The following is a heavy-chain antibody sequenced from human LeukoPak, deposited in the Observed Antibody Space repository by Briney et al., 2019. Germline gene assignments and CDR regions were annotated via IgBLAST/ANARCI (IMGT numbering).Heavy chain of an antibody. V-gene: IGHV3-48*04. J-gene: IGHJ2*01. CDR1: GFTFSSYS. D-gene: IGHD1-26*01. Sequence: GGSLRLSCAASGFTFSSYSMNWVRQAPGKGLEWVSYLSRSSSAIYYADSVKGRFTISRDNAKNSLCLQMNTLRAEDTAVYYCARDLGAVGRDWYFDLWGRGTLVTVSS. CDR2: LSRSSSAI. CDR3: ARDLGAVGRDWYFDL.